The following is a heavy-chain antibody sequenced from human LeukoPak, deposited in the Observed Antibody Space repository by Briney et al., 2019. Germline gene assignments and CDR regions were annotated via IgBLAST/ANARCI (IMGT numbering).Heavy chain of an antibody. V-gene: IGHV1-69*04. D-gene: IGHD6-19*01. CDR2: IIPILGIA. CDR3: AREPSGCYGDYYYGMDV. CDR1: GGTFSSYT. J-gene: IGHJ6*02. Sequence: ASVKVSCKASGGTFSSYTISWVRQAPGQGLEWMGRIIPILGIANYAQKFQGRVTITADKSTSTAYMELSSLRSEDTAVYYCAREPSGCYGDYYYGMDVWGQGTTVTVSS.